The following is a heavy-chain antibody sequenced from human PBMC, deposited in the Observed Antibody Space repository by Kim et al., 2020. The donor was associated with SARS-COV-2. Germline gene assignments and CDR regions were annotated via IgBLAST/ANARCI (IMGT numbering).Heavy chain of an antibody. J-gene: IGHJ4*02. CDR2: INPNSGGT. V-gene: IGHV1-2*06. CDR1: GYTFTGYY. CDR3: ARELLSSGWIYFDY. D-gene: IGHD6-19*01. Sequence: ASVKVSCKASGYTFTGYYMHWVRQAPGQGLEWMGRINPNSGGTNYAQKFQGRVIMTRDTSISTAYMELSRLRSDDTAVYYCARELLSSGWIYFDYWGQGTLVIVSS.